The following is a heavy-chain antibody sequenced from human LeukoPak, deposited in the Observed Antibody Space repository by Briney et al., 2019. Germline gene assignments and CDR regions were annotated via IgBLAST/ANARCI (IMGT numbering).Heavy chain of an antibody. CDR1: GFTFSSYA. J-gene: IGHJ4*02. CDR3: AKDGGRNRGGLAY. Sequence: GGSLRLSCAASGFTFSSYAMSWVRHAPGKGLVWVSAINSDGDSTFFADSVKGRFAISRDNSKNTLYLQMNSLRVEDTAVYYGAKDGGRNRGGLAYWGQGPLAIVS. CDR2: INSDGDST. D-gene: IGHD2/OR15-2a*01. V-gene: IGHV3-23*01.